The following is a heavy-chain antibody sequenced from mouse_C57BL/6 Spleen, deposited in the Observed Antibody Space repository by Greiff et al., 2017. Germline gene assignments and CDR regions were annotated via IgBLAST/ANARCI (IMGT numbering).Heavy chain of an antibody. D-gene: IGHD1-1*01. Sequence: QVQLQQSGAELVRPGSSVKLSCKASGYTFTSYWMPWVKQRPIQGLEWIGNIDPSDSEPHYNQKFKDKATLTVDKSSSTAYMQLSSLTSEDSAVYYCARSIYYGSLFDYWGQGTTLTVSS. J-gene: IGHJ2*01. CDR3: ARSIYYGSLFDY. CDR1: GYTFTSYW. V-gene: IGHV1-52*01. CDR2: IDPSDSEP.